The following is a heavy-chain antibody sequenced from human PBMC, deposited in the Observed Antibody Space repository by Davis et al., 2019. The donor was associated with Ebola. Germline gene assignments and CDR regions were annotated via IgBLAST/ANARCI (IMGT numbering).Heavy chain of an antibody. Sequence: PSETLSLTCTVSGVSISRHYWSWIRQPPGKRLEWIGSIYYTGSAYYNSSLASRATISVDTSKNQFSLKLTPVTAADTAMYYCSERGSSVWGQGTLVTVSS. J-gene: IGHJ4*02. D-gene: IGHD3-16*01. V-gene: IGHV4-59*03. CDR3: SERGSSV. CDR1: GVSISRHY. CDR2: IYYTGSA.